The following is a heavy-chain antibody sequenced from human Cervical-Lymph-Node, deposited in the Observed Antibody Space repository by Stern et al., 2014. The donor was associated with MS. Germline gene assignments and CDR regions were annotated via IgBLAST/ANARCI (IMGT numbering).Heavy chain of an antibody. V-gene: IGHV3-33*01. J-gene: IGHJ1*01. D-gene: IGHD4-23*01. CDR3: AREGGNTAEYFQH. Sequence: VQLVESGGGVVQPGRSLRLSCAAAGFTFSSSGMHWVRQAPGKGLEWLAIIYYDGSNRYYADSVKGRFTISRDNSKNTLYLQMNSLRAEDTAVNYCAREGGNTAEYFQHWGQGTLVTVSS. CDR2: IYYDGSNR. CDR1: GFTFSSSG.